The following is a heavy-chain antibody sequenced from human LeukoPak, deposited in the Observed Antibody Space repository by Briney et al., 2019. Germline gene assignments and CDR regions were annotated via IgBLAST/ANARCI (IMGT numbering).Heavy chain of an antibody. Sequence: GGCLRLSCAASGVTFSSFGMHWVRQAPGKGLEWVAVISYDGSNKYYADSVKGRFTISRDNSKNTLYLQMNSLRAEDTAVYYCAKRDGSGSYTDSGGQGTLVTVSS. CDR3: AKRDGSGSYTDS. CDR2: ISYDGSNK. D-gene: IGHD3-10*01. CDR1: GVTFSSFG. V-gene: IGHV3-30-3*02. J-gene: IGHJ4*02.